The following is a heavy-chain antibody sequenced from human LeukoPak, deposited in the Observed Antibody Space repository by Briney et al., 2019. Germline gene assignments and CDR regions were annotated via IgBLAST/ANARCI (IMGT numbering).Heavy chain of an antibody. Sequence: PGGSLRLSCAASGFTVSTNYMSWVRQAPGKGLEWVSVIYTGGSTYYADSVKGRFTISRDNSKNTLSLQMNSLRAEDTAVYYCARGASGNPEYFQHWGQGTLVTVSS. CDR2: IYTGGST. CDR3: ARGASGNPEYFQH. V-gene: IGHV3-53*01. J-gene: IGHJ1*01. CDR1: GFTVSTNY. D-gene: IGHD1-14*01.